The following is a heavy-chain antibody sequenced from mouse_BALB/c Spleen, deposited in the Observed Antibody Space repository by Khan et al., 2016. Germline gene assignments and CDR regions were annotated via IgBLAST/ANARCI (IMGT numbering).Heavy chain of an antibody. J-gene: IGHJ3*01. CDR1: GFSFTTYA. CDR2: FSSSGTYT. D-gene: IGHD2-12*01. CDR3: ARHVYDSDAFAY. V-gene: IGHV5-9-3*01. Sequence: EVELVESGGGLVKPGGSLKVSCAASGFSFTTYAMSWVRQTPEKRLEWVATFSSSGTYTYYPDSVKGRFTISRDIAKNTLYLQMTSLRSEDTAMYYCARHVYDSDAFAYWGQGTLVTVSA.